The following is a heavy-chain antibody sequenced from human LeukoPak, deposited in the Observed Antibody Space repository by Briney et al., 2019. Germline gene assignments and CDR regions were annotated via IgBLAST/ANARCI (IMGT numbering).Heavy chain of an antibody. CDR1: GFTFSNYA. Sequence: PGGSLRLSCAASGFTFSNYAMNWVRQAPGKGLEWVSGVSGGGSSTYYADSVKGRFTISRDNSKNMLYLQMNSLRAEDTAVYYCAKDLCTSRYACCFDYWGQGTLVTVSS. CDR3: AKDLCTSRYACCFDY. CDR2: VSGGGSST. V-gene: IGHV3-23*01. J-gene: IGHJ4*02. D-gene: IGHD2-2*01.